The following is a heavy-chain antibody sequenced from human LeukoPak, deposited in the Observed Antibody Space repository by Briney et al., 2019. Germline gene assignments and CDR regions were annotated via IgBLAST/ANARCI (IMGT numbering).Heavy chain of an antibody. CDR3: ARDWGSGYPADY. CDR2: INSDGSST. CDR1: GFTFSSYW. V-gene: IGHV3-74*01. Sequence: GGSLRLSCAASGFTFSSYWMHWVRQAPGKGLVWVSRINSDGSSTSYADSVKGRFTISRDNAKNTLYLQMNSLRAEDTAMYYCARDWGSGYPADYWGQGTLVTVSS. D-gene: IGHD3-22*01. J-gene: IGHJ4*02.